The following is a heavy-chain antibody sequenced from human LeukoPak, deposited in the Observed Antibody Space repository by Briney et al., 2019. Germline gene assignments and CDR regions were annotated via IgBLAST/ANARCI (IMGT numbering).Heavy chain of an antibody. CDR3: ARDKGVTMVRENWFDP. CDR2: INPSGGST. CDR1: GYTFTSYY. J-gene: IGHJ5*02. D-gene: IGHD3-10*01. Sequence: ASVKVSCKASGYTFTSYYMHWVRQAPGQGLEWMGIINPSGGSTSYAQKFQGRVTMTRDTSTSTVYMELSSLRSEDTAVYYCARDKGVTMVRENWFDPWRQGTLVTVSS. V-gene: IGHV1-46*01.